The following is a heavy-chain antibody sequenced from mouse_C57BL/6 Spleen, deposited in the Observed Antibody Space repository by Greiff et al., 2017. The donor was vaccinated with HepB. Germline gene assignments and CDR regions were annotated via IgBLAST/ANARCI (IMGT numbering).Heavy chain of an antibody. Sequence: VQLQQSGAELVRPGASVTLSCKASGYTFTDYEMHWVKQTPVHGLEWIGAIDPETGGTAYNQKFKGKAILTADKSSSTAYMELRSLTSEDSAVYYCTKERLGTDYRGQGTTPKVSS. CDR1: GYTFTDYE. CDR2: IDPETGGT. J-gene: IGHJ2*01. CDR3: TKERLGTDY. V-gene: IGHV1-15*01. D-gene: IGHD4-1*01.